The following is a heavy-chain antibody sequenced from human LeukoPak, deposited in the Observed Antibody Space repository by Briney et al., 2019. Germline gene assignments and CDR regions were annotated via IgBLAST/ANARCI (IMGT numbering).Heavy chain of an antibody. CDR3: FRDDGPGT. CDR2: IKEDGSEK. D-gene: IGHD3-10*01. V-gene: IGHV3-7*01. Sequence: PGGSLRLSCAASGFTFSTYWMSWVRQAPGKGPEWVANIKEDGSEKYYVDSVKGRFTISRDNAKTSLHLQMDSLRAEDTAVYYWFRDDGPGTWGQGTLVTVSS. J-gene: IGHJ5*02. CDR1: GFTFSTYW.